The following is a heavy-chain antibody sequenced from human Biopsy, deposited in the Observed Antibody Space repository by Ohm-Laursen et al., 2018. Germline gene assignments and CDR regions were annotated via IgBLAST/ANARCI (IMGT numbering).Heavy chain of an antibody. D-gene: IGHD3-22*01. CDR3: TRGGYYYDSLAYYYWFDP. Sequence: ASVTASCKASGYTFTGYHVHWVRQAPGHGLEWMGWINAKTGDTNYAQKFQGRVTMTRDTSISTAYVDLSSLRSDDTAVYHCTRGGYYYDSLAYYYWFDPWGQGTLVTVSS. CDR1: GYTFTGYH. J-gene: IGHJ5*02. CDR2: INAKTGDT. V-gene: IGHV1-2*02.